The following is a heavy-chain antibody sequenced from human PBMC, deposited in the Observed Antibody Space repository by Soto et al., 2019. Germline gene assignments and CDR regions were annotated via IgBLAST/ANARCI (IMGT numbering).Heavy chain of an antibody. J-gene: IGHJ4*02. CDR1: VG. V-gene: IGHV2-5*02. CDR2: IFWDDDK. D-gene: IGHD5-12*01. CDR3: AHRPRGYAYYFDY. Sequence: VGVAWIRQPPGKALEWLALIFWDDDKWYSPSLKSRLTITEDTSKNQVVLTMTNMGPVDTATYYCAHRPRGYAYYFDYWGQGTLVT.